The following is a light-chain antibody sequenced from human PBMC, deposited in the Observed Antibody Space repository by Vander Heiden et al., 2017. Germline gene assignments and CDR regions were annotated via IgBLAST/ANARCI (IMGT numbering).Light chain of an antibody. CDR1: QSVTSSY. J-gene: IGKJ5*01. V-gene: IGKV3-20*01. CDR2: GAA. CDR3: HQYGGSGIT. Sequence: EIVLTQSPGTLSLSPGERATLSCRASQSVTSSYLVWYQQKLGQAPRLLIYGAASRATGIPDRFSGSGSGTDFTLTISRLEPEDFAVYYCHQYGGSGITFGSGARPE.